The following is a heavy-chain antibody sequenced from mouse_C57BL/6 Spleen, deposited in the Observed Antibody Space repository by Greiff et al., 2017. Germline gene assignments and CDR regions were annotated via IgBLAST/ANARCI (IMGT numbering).Heavy chain of an antibody. Sequence: QVQLQQSGPELVKPGASVKISCKASGYAFSSSWMNWVKQRPGKGLEWIGRIYPGDGDTNYNGKFKGKATLTADKSSSTAYMQLSSLTSEDSAVYFCARRGLLPYYYAMDYWGQGTSVTVSS. CDR1: GYAFSSSW. J-gene: IGHJ4*01. CDR3: ARRGLLPYYYAMDY. D-gene: IGHD1-1*01. V-gene: IGHV1-82*01. CDR2: IYPGDGDT.